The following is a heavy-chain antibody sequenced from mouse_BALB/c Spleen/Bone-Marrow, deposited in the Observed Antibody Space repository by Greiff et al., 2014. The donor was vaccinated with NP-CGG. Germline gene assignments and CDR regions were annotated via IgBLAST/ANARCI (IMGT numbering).Heavy chain of an antibody. J-gene: IGHJ4*01. CDR3: AGGWLPSYAMDD. Sequence: EVQLQQSGAELVKPGASVKLSCTASGFNIKDTYMHWVKQRPEQGLEWIGRIDPANGNTKYDPKFQGKATITADTSSNTAYLQLSSLTSEDTAVYYCAGGWLPSYAMDDWGQGTSVTVSS. D-gene: IGHD2-2*01. V-gene: IGHV14-3*02. CDR1: GFNIKDTY. CDR2: IDPANGNT.